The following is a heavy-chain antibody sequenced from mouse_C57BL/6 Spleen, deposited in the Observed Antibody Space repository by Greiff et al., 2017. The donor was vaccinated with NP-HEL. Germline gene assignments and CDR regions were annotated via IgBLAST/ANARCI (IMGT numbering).Heavy chain of an antibody. CDR2: IYPGSGNT. D-gene: IGHD1-1*02. V-gene: IGHV1-76*01. Sequence: VQLQQSGAELVRPGASVKLSCKASGYTFTDSYINWVKQRPGQGLEWIARIYPGSGNTYYNEKFKGKATLTAEKSSSTAYMQLSSLTSEDSAVYFCERYGSPEYFDVWGTGTTVTVSS. CDR3: ERYGSPEYFDV. J-gene: IGHJ1*03. CDR1: GYTFTDSY.